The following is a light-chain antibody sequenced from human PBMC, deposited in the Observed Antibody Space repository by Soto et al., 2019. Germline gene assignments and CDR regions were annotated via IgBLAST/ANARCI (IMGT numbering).Light chain of an antibody. V-gene: IGKV3-15*01. CDR3: QQYNNWPPWT. CDR2: GAS. Sequence: EIVMTQSPATLSVSPGERATXSXRXSQSVSSNLAWYQQKPGQAPRLLIYGASTRATGIPARFSGSGSGTEFTLTISSLQSEDFAVYYCQQYNNWPPWTFGQGTKVEIK. J-gene: IGKJ1*01. CDR1: QSVSSN.